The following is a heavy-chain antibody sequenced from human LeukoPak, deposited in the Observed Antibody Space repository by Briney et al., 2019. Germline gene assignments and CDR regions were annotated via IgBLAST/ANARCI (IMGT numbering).Heavy chain of an antibody. D-gene: IGHD3-10*01. Sequence: ASVKVSCKASGYTFTGYYIHWVRQAPGQGLEWMGRINPNSGDTNYEQKFQGRVTMTRDTSISTAYMELSNLSSDDTAVYYCARDPYVSGSYGWLDPWGQGTLVTVSS. CDR1: GYTFTGYY. CDR3: ARDPYVSGSYGWLDP. V-gene: IGHV1-2*06. J-gene: IGHJ5*02. CDR2: INPNSGDT.